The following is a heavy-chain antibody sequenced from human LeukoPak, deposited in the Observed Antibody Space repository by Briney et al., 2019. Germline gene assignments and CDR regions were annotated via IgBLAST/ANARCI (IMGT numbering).Heavy chain of an antibody. D-gene: IGHD3-22*01. CDR1: GFTFSSYA. Sequence: PWGSLRLSCAASGFTFSSYAMHWVRQAPGKGLEWVAVISYDGSNKYYADSMKGRFTISRDNSKNTLYLQMNSLRAEDTAVYYCARDNSYYYDSSGDYKGGHFDYWGQGTLVTVSS. J-gene: IGHJ4*02. V-gene: IGHV3-30*04. CDR2: ISYDGSNK. CDR3: ARDNSYYYDSSGDYKGGHFDY.